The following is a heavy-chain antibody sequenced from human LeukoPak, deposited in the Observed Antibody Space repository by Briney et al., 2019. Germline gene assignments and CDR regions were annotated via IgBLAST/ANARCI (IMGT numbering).Heavy chain of an antibody. Sequence: ASVKVSCKASGYTFTSCGISWVRQAPGQGLEWMGWISAYNGNTNYAQKLQGRVTMTTDTSTSTAYMELRSLRSDDTAVYYCARGGDSSSWYNWFDPWGQGTLVTVSS. CDR3: ARGGDSSSWYNWFDP. CDR1: GYTFTSCG. D-gene: IGHD6-13*01. CDR2: ISAYNGNT. V-gene: IGHV1-18*01. J-gene: IGHJ5*02.